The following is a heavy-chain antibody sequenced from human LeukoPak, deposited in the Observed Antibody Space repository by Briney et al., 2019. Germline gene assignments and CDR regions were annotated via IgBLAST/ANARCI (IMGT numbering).Heavy chain of an antibody. CDR2: ISHDGSRK. D-gene: IGHD6-19*01. Sequence: GGSLRLSCAASGFTFSTYAMHWVRQAPGKGLEWVAVISHDGSRKYYADSVKGRFTMSRDNSKNTLYLQMKRLRAEDTPVSYCATIRSSSGWYEPFDNWGQGTLVTVSS. J-gene: IGHJ4*02. CDR1: GFTFSTYA. V-gene: IGHV3-30-3*01. CDR3: ATIRSSSGWYEPFDN.